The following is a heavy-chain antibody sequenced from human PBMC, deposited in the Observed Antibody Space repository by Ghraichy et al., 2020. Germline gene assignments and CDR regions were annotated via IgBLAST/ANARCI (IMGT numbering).Heavy chain of an antibody. D-gene: IGHD3-10*01. J-gene: IGHJ6*02. CDR3: VRGRYYYGSGNNFAYYNGMDV. Sequence: SETLSLTCAVYGGAFSCYYWNWIRQPPGKGLEWIGEINHLGSTSFNPSLKSRVTFSVDPSKNEFSLKVNSVTAADTAVYYCVRGRYYYGSGNNFAYYNGMDVWGQGTTVAVSS. V-gene: IGHV4-34*01. CDR2: INHLGST. CDR1: GGAFSCYY.